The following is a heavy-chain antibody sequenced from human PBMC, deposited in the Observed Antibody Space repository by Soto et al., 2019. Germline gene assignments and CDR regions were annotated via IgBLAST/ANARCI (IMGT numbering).Heavy chain of an antibody. J-gene: IGHJ6*02. CDR3: AKDRGRLGYCSSTSCYKGPGYYYGMDV. D-gene: IGHD2-2*02. Sequence: LRLSCAASGFTFSSYGMHWVRQAPGKGLEWVAVISYDGSNKYYADSVKGRFTISRDNSKNTLYLQMNSLRAEDTAVYYCAKDRGRLGYCSSTSCYKGPGYYYGMDVWGQGATVTVSS. CDR2: ISYDGSNK. CDR1: GFTFSSYG. V-gene: IGHV3-30*18.